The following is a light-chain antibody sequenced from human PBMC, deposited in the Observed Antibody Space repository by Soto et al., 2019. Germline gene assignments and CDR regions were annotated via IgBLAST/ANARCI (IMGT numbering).Light chain of an antibody. V-gene: IGLV2-14*01. CDR1: SSDIGAYNY. Sequence: QSALTQPASVSGSPGQWITISCTGTSSDIGAYNYVSWYQQYPGKAPKLMIYEVSNRPSGVSNRFSGSKSGNTASLTISGLQAEDEADYYCSSYTTTSTAVFGGGTQLTVL. CDR3: SSYTTTSTAV. J-gene: IGLJ7*01. CDR2: EVS.